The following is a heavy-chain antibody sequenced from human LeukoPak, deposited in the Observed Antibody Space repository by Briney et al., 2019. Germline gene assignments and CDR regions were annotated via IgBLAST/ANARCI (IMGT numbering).Heavy chain of an antibody. V-gene: IGHV3-21*01. CDR3: ASDGAYAMAV. D-gene: IGHD1-26*01. CDR1: GFIFSSNS. CDR2: ISGSSSSI. J-gene: IGHJ6*02. Sequence: GGSLRLSCAASGFIFSSNSMNWVRQAPGKGLEWISSISGSSSSIYYADSVKGRFTISRDNAKNTVSLQMNSLRAEDTAVYYCASDGAYAMAVWGQGTTVTVSS.